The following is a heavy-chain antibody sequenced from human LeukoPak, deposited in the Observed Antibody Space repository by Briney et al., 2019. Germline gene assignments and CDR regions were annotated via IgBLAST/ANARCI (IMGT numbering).Heavy chain of an antibody. J-gene: IGHJ4*02. CDR1: GYSISHGYY. CDR2: IDQSGST. CDR3: ARGDFYNYGKPFDS. Sequence: SETLSLTCAVSGYSISHGYYWGWIRQPPGKGLEWIGSIDQSGSTYYSPSLKSRLTISVDTTRNQFSLKVTFMPAADTAVYYCARGDFYNYGKPFDSWGQGIMVTVSS. V-gene: IGHV4-38-2*01. D-gene: IGHD5-18*01.